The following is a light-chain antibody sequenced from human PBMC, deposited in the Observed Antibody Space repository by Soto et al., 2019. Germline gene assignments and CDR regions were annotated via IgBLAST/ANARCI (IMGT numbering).Light chain of an antibody. CDR3: QQYASSLLT. CDR1: QSVRSNY. V-gene: IGKV3-20*01. Sequence: EIVLTQSPGTLSLSSGERATLSCRASQSVRSNYLTWNQQKPGQAPRLLIYGASSRATGIPDRFGGSGSGTDFTLTISRLEPEDCAVYYCQQYASSLLTFGGGTKVEIK. CDR2: GAS. J-gene: IGKJ4*01.